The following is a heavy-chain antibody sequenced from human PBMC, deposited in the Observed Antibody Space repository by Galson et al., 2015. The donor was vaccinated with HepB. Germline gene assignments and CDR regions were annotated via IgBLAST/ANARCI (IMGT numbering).Heavy chain of an antibody. D-gene: IGHD1-14*01. CDR1: GFTFSSYA. J-gene: IGHJ4*02. V-gene: IGHV3-23*01. CDR2: ISGSGGST. Sequence: SLRLSCAASGFTFSSYAMHRVRQAPGKGLEWVSAISGSGGSTYYADSVKGRFTISRDNSKNTLYLQMNSLRAEDTAVYYCAKDVPPPPEPRFDYWGQGTLVTVSS. CDR3: AKDVPPPPEPRFDY.